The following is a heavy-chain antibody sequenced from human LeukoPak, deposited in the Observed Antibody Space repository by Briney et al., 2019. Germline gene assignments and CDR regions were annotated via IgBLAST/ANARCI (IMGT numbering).Heavy chain of an antibody. CDR1: GGTFSSYA. CDR3: ARGGVAASGASDI. J-gene: IGHJ3*02. V-gene: IGHV1-46*01. D-gene: IGHD6-13*01. Sequence: ASVKVSCKASGGTFSSYAISWVRLAPAQGLEWMGIINPSGGRTSYAQKFQDRVTVTRDTSTSTLYMELRSLRSEDTAVYYCARGGVAASGASDIWGQGTMVTVSS. CDR2: INPSGGRT.